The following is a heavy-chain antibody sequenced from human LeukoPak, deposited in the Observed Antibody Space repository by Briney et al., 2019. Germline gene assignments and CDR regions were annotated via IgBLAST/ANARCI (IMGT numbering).Heavy chain of an antibody. J-gene: IGHJ5*02. CDR3: ARDVHGDYGSGWFDP. V-gene: IGHV1-69*05. CDR2: IMPLFGTA. D-gene: IGHD4-17*01. CDR1: GGTFNNSA. Sequence: ASVKVSCKASGGTFNNSAISWVRQAPGQGLEWLGGIMPLFGTAGYAQKSQGRVTITKDESTRTVYLELTSLTSDDTAVYYCARDVHGDYGSGWFDPWGQGTLVSVSS.